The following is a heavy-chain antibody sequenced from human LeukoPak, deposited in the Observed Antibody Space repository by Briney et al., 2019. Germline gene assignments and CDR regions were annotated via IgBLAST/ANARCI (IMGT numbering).Heavy chain of an antibody. CDR3: ARVGVTGELYPDYYYYMDV. CDR1: GGHISSYY. CDR2: IYYSGST. Sequence: PSETLSLTCTDSGGHISSYYRSWIRQPPGKGLEWNGYIYYSGSTNYNPSLKSRVPISVDTTKNQFSLKLSSVTAADTGVYYCARVGVTGELYPDYYYYMDVWGKGTTVTVSS. J-gene: IGHJ6*03. D-gene: IGHD1-20*01. V-gene: IGHV4-59*01.